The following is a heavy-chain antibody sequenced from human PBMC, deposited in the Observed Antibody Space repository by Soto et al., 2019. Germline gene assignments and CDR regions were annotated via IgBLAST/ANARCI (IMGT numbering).Heavy chain of an antibody. CDR1: EGTFSSYA. CDR3: ARPGDEYSSSSGVQQHYYYYYGMDV. CDR2: ISAYNGTA. D-gene: IGHD6-6*01. Sequence: ASVKVSCKASEGTFSSYAISWVRQAPGQGLEWMGWISAYNGTANYAQKFQGRVTITADESTSTAYMELSSLRSEDTAVYYCARPGDEYSSSSGVQQHYYYYYGMDVWGQGTTVTVSS. J-gene: IGHJ6*02. V-gene: IGHV1-69*13.